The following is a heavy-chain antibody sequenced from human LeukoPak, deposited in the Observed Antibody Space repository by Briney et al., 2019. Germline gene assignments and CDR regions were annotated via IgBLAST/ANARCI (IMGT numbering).Heavy chain of an antibody. Sequence: ASVKVSCKASGYTFTGYYMHWVRQAPGQGLEWMGWINPNSGGTNYARKFQGRVTMTRDTSISTAYMELSRLRSDDTAVYYCASECSSTSCYKGFDPWGQGTLVTVSS. V-gene: IGHV1-2*02. D-gene: IGHD2-2*02. CDR3: ASECSSTSCYKGFDP. CDR1: GYTFTGYY. CDR2: INPNSGGT. J-gene: IGHJ5*02.